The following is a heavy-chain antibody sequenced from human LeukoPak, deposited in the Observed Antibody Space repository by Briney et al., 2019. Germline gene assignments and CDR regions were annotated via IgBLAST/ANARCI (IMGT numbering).Heavy chain of an antibody. CDR2: IRYDGSNK. Sequence: PGGSLHLSCAASGFPFSSYGIHWVRPAPGKGLEWGAFIRYDGSNKYYADSVKGRFTISRDNSKNTLYLRMNTLRADDTAIYYCAIDLIDGLPDYFDYWGQGTLVTVSS. V-gene: IGHV3-30*02. CDR3: AIDLIDGLPDYFDY. D-gene: IGHD2-21*01. J-gene: IGHJ4*02. CDR1: GFPFSSYG.